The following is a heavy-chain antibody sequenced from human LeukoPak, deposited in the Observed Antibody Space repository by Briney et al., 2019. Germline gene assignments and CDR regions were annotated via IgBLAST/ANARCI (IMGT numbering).Heavy chain of an antibody. J-gene: IGHJ6*03. D-gene: IGHD6-19*01. CDR1: GGTFISYA. V-gene: IGHV1-69*06. Sequence: SVKVSCKASGGTFISYAISWVRQAPGQGLEWMGGIIPIFGTANYAQKFQGRVTITADKSTSTAYMELSSLRSEDMAVYYCARGLAVATLYYYYYMDVWGKGTTVTVSS. CDR3: ARGLAVATLYYYYYMDV. CDR2: IIPIFGTA.